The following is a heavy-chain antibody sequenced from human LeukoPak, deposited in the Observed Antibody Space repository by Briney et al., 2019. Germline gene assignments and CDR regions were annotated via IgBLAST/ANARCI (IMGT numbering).Heavy chain of an antibody. Sequence: GGSLRLSCAASGFTFSAYTMSWVRQAPGKGLEWVSCIVGSGANTYYADSVKGRFTISRDNSKNSLYLQRNSLRAEDTAVYYCTPDPFDSWGQGTLVTVSS. CDR1: GFTFSAYT. J-gene: IGHJ4*02. V-gene: IGHV3-23*01. CDR3: TPDPFDS. CDR2: IVGSGANT.